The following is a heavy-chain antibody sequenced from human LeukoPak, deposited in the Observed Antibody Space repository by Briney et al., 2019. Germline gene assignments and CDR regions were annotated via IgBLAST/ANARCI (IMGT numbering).Heavy chain of an antibody. CDR3: AKGQQWLVNARGQLWFAP. CDR1: GFTFSSYA. D-gene: IGHD6-19*01. J-gene: IGHJ5*02. Sequence: PGGSLRLSCAASGFTFSSYAMSWVRQAPGKGLEWVSAISGSGGSTYYADSVKGRFTISRDNSKNTLYLQMNSLRAEDTAVYYCAKGQQWLVNARGQLWFAPWGQGTRVTVSS. V-gene: IGHV3-23*01. CDR2: ISGSGGST.